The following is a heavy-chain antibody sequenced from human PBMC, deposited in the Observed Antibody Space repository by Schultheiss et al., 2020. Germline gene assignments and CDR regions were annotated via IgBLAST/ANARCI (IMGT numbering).Heavy chain of an antibody. Sequence: GGSLRLSCAASGFTFSSYSMNWVRQAPGKGLEWVSSISSSSSYIYYADSVKGRFTISRDNAKNSLYLQMNSLRAEDTALYYCAKDLISGWYPSFDYWGQGTLVT. J-gene: IGHJ4*02. V-gene: IGHV3-21*04. D-gene: IGHD6-19*01. CDR2: ISSSSSYI. CDR1: GFTFSSYS. CDR3: AKDLISGWYPSFDY.